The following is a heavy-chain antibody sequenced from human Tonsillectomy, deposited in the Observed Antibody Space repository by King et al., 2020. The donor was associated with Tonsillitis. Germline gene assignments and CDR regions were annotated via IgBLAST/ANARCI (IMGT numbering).Heavy chain of an antibody. D-gene: IGHD3-3*01. Sequence: VQLVESGGGLVQPGGSLRLSCAASGFTFSTYAMTWVRQAPGKGLEWVSVMSGAGARTYHADSVKGRFTISRDNSKNTLYLQMNSLSAEEPAEYYCAKCPYDFWSGGLYYAMDVWGQGTTVTVSS. CDR3: AKCPYDFWSGGLYYAMDV. V-gene: IGHV3-23*04. CDR2: MSGAGART. J-gene: IGHJ6*02. CDR1: GFTFSTYA.